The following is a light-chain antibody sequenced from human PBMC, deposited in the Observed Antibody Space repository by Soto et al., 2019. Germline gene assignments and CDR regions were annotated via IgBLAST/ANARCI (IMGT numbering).Light chain of an antibody. J-gene: IGKJ2*01. CDR2: AAS. CDR3: LQDYNYPYT. V-gene: IGKV1-6*02. CDR1: QGIRSD. Sequence: AIPMTQSPSSLSASVGDRVTISCRASQGIRSDLGWYQQKPGKAPKLLIYAASSLQGGVPSRFSGSGSGTDFTLTISSLQPEDFATYYCLQDYNYPYTFGQGTKLEIK.